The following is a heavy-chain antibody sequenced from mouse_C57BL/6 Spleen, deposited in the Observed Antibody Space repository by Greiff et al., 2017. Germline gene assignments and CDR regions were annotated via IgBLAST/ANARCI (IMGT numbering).Heavy chain of an antibody. CDR1: GYTFTSYW. Sequence: QVQLKQPGAELVKPGASVKLSCKASGYTFTSYWMQWVKQRPGQGLEWIGVIDPSAGSTNYNQKFKGKATLTVDTSSSTAYMQLSSLTSADSAVYDYARRTGVYFDYWGQGTTLTVSS. CDR3: ARRTGVYFDY. D-gene: IGHD4-1*01. CDR2: IDPSAGST. J-gene: IGHJ2*01. V-gene: IGHV1-50*01.